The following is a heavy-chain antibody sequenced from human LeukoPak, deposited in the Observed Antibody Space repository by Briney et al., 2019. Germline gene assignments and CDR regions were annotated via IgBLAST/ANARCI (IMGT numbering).Heavy chain of an antibody. Sequence: GGSLRLSCAGSGVTFSGYSMNWVRQAPGKGLEWVSAITATGLHIYYADSVKGRFTISRDNAKNSLYLQMNSLRAEDTALYYCAKDIWEYGDPGAFDIWGQGTMVTVSS. CDR3: AKDIWEYGDPGAFDI. CDR2: ITATGLHI. J-gene: IGHJ3*02. D-gene: IGHD4-17*01. CDR1: GVTFSGYS. V-gene: IGHV3-21*04.